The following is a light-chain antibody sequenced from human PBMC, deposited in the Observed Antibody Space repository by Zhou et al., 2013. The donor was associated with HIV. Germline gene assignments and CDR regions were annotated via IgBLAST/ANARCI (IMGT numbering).Light chain of an antibody. J-gene: IGKJ2*03. CDR2: GAS. V-gene: IGKV3-20*01. CDR3: QQYGDSPSS. CDR1: QSISSSY. Sequence: EIVLTQSPGTLSLSPGETATLSCRASQSISSSYLLWYQQKPGQPPRLLIYGASSRANGLPDTFSGSGSGTDFTLTISRLEPEDFAVYYCQQYGDSPSSFGLGTKLEIK.